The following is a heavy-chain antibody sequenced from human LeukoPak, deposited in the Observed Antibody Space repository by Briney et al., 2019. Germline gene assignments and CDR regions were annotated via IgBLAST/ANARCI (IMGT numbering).Heavy chain of an antibody. CDR3: AKGRVGANGYYYYGMDV. CDR2: ISYDGSNK. Sequence: GGSLRLSCAASGFTFSNYAMHWVRQAPGKGLEWVAVISYDGSNKYYADSVKGRFTISRDNSKNTLYLQMNSLRIEDTAVYYCAKGRVGANGYYYYGMDVWGQGTTVSVSS. CDR1: GFTFSNYA. J-gene: IGHJ6*02. D-gene: IGHD1-26*01. V-gene: IGHV3-30-3*01.